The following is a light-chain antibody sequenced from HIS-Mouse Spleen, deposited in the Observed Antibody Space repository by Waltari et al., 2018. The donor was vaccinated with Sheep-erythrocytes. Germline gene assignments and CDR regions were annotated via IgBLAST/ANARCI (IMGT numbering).Light chain of an antibody. J-gene: IGLJ1*01. CDR2: DVS. CDR3: SSYTSSSSYV. Sequence: QSALTQPASVPGSPGQSIPISCTGTTSYVGGCNYFSWYQQQPGKAPKLMIYDVSNRPSGVSNRFSGSKSGNTASLTISGLQAEDEADYYCSSYTSSSSYVFGTGTKVTVL. V-gene: IGLV2-14*03. CDR1: TSYVGGCNY.